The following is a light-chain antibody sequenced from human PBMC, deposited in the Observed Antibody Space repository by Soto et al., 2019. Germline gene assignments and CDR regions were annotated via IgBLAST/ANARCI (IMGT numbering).Light chain of an antibody. V-gene: IGKV3-20*01. CDR1: QSVSSSY. Sequence: EIALTQSPGTLSLSPGERATLSCRASQSVSSSYLAWYQQKPGQDPRLLIYAASSRATGIPDRLSGSGSGTDFTLTISRLEPEDFAVYYCQHYGSSPRTFGQGTKVDIK. J-gene: IGKJ1*01. CDR2: AAS. CDR3: QHYGSSPRT.